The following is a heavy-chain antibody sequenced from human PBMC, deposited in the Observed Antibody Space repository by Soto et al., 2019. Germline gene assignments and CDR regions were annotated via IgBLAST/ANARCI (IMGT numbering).Heavy chain of an antibody. Sequence: QVQLQESGPGLVQPSGTLSLTCAVSGDSINNSHWWSWVRQTPGKGLEWIGETYHSGTTNSNPSLKTRVTISIDKSKTQFSLKMNSVTAADTAVYYCARAVNSSPARGPNWFDPWGQGTLVTVSS. V-gene: IGHV4-4*02. D-gene: IGHD6-13*01. CDR1: GDSINNSHW. CDR3: ARAVNSSPARGPNWFDP. J-gene: IGHJ5*02. CDR2: TYHSGTT.